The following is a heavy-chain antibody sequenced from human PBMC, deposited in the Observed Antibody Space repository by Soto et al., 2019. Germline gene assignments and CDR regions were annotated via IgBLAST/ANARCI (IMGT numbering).Heavy chain of an antibody. Sequence: QVQLVQSGAEVKKPGSSVKVSCKASGGTFSSYAINWVRQAPGQGLEWMGGIIPIYGTANYAQKFQGRVTITADESTRTAAMELSSLRSEDTAVYYCARERYRVYGDTVLNFYYYGMDVWGQGTTVTVSS. D-gene: IGHD4-17*01. V-gene: IGHV1-69*12. J-gene: IGHJ6*02. CDR3: ARERYRVYGDTVLNFYYYGMDV. CDR1: GGTFSSYA. CDR2: IIPIYGTA.